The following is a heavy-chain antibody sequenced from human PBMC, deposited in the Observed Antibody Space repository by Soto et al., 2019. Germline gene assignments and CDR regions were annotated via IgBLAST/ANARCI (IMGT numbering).Heavy chain of an antibody. Sequence: PGESLKISCKGSGYSFTSYWIGWVRQMPGKGLEWMGIIYPGDSDTRYSPSFQGQVTISADKSISTAYLQWSSLKASDTAMYYCARLPYCSSTSCYRYYYYGMDVWGQGTTVTVS. V-gene: IGHV5-51*01. J-gene: IGHJ6*02. D-gene: IGHD2-2*02. CDR1: GYSFTSYW. CDR2: IYPGDSDT. CDR3: ARLPYCSSTSCYRYYYYGMDV.